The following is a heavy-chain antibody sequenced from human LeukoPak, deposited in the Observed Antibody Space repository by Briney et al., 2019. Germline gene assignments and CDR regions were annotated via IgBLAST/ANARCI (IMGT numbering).Heavy chain of an antibody. CDR2: ISWNSGTI. J-gene: IGHJ5*02. Sequence: GGSLRLSCAASGFTFDDYAMHWVRQAPGKGLDWVSGISWNSGTIDYADSVKGRFTISRDNAKNSLYLQMNSLRDEDTAVYYCARDYERRSSGWLSVRGLFDPWGQGTLVTVSS. CDR1: GFTFDDYA. D-gene: IGHD6-19*01. V-gene: IGHV3-9*01. CDR3: ARDYERRSSGWLSVRGLFDP.